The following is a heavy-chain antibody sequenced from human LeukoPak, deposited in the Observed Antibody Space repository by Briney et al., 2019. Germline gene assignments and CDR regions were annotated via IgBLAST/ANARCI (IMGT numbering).Heavy chain of an antibody. V-gene: IGHV3-33*01. CDR1: GFTFSSYG. J-gene: IGHJ5*02. D-gene: IGHD6-19*01. Sequence: GRSLRLSCAASGFTFSSYGMHWVRQAPGKGLEWVAVIWCDGSNKYYADSVKGRFTISRDNSKNTLYLQMNSLRAEDTAVYYCARDGVAVAGTYNWFDPWGQGTLVTVSS. CDR3: ARDGVAVAGTYNWFDP. CDR2: IWCDGSNK.